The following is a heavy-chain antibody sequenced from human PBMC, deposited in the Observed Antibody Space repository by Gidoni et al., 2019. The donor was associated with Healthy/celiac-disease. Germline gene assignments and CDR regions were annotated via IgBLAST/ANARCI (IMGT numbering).Heavy chain of an antibody. J-gene: IGHJ4*02. CDR1: GGSFSGYY. V-gene: IGHV4-34*01. CDR3: ARGRPNSSSWTNLYYFDY. Sequence: QLQLQQWGAGLLKPSETLSLTCAVYGGSFSGYYWSWHRQPPGKGLEWIGEINHRGSTNYNPSLKSRVTISVDTSKNQFSLKLSSVTAADTAVYYCARGRPNSSSWTNLYYFDYWGQGTLVTVSS. D-gene: IGHD6-13*01. CDR2: INHRGST.